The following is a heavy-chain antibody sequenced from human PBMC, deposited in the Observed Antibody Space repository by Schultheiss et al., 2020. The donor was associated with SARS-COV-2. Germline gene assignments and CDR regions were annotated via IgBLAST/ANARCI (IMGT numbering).Heavy chain of an antibody. CDR2: IYYSGST. D-gene: IGHD6-13*01. CDR3: AKDLIIAAALLRYYGMDV. J-gene: IGHJ6*02. Sequence: SETLSLTCTVSGGSVSSGGYYWSWIRQPPGKGLEWIGYIYYSGSTNYNPSLKSRVTISVDTSKNQFSLKLSSVTAADTAVYYCAKDLIIAAALLRYYGMDVWGQGTTVTVSS. CDR1: GGSVSSGGYY. V-gene: IGHV4-61*08.